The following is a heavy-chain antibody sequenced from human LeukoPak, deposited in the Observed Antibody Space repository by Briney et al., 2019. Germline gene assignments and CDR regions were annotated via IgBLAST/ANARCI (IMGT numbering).Heavy chain of an antibody. D-gene: IGHD2-2*01. CDR3: ARRLTQYDCFDP. CDR2: TYYRSSWYN. Sequence: SQTLSLTCAISGDSVSSNSVTWNWIRRSPSRGLEWLGRTYYRSSWYNDYAVSVRGRITVNPDTSKNQFSLHLNSVTPEDTAVYYCARRLTQYDCFDPWGQGILVTVSS. J-gene: IGHJ5*02. V-gene: IGHV6-1*01. CDR1: GDSVSSNSVT.